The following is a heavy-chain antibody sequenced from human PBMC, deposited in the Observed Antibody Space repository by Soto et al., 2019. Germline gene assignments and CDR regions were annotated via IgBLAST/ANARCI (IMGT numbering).Heavy chain of an antibody. CDR3: ARVGSGYYYDWFDP. J-gene: IGHJ5*02. CDR1: GGTFSSYA. D-gene: IGHD3-22*01. CDR2: IIPIFGTA. V-gene: IGHV1-69*06. Sequence: SVKVSCKASGGTFSSYAISWVRQAPGQGLEWMGGIIPIFGTANYAQKFQGRVTITADKSTSTAYMELSSLRSEDTAVYYCARVGSGYYYDWFDPWGQGTLVTVSS.